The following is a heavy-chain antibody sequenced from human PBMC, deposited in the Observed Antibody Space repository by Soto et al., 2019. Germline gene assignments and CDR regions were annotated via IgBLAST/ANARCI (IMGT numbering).Heavy chain of an antibody. CDR1: GYTFTSYG. CDR2: ISAYNGNT. J-gene: IGHJ5*02. Sequence: QVQLVQSGAEVKKPGASVKVSCKASGYTFTSYGISWVRQAPGQGLEWMGWISAYNGNTNYAQKLQGRVTMTTDTSTSTAYMELRSLRSDVTAVYYCARDSSSWDRANWFDPWGQGTLVTVSS. V-gene: IGHV1-18*01. CDR3: ARDSSSWDRANWFDP. D-gene: IGHD6-13*01.